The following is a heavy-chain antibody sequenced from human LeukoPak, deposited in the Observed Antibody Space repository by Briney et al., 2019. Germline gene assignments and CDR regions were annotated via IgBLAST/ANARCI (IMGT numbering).Heavy chain of an antibody. CDR2: ISYDGSNK. CDR3: AREELLWFGELPYYFDY. J-gene: IGHJ4*02. Sequence: GGSLRLSCAASGFTFSSYAMHWVRQAPGKGLEWVAVISYDGSNKYYADSVKGRFTISRDNSKNTLYLQMSSLRAEDTAVYYCAREELLWFGELPYYFDYWGQGTLVTVSS. D-gene: IGHD3-10*01. CDR1: GFTFSSYA. V-gene: IGHV3-30-3*01.